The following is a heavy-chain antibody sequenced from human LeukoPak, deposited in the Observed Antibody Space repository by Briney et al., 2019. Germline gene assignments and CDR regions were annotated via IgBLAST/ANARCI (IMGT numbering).Heavy chain of an antibody. V-gene: IGHV4-59*01. CDR3: ASTVHDHTVTTLRD. Sequence: SETLSLTCTVSDDSITMYYWTWIRQPPGKGLEWIGYVDHTGSTKFNPSLNGRVSISRDTSNNFFSLRLRSVTAADTAVYYCASTVHDHTVTTLRDWGQGTLVTVSS. CDR2: VDHTGST. CDR1: DDSITMYY. J-gene: IGHJ4*02. D-gene: IGHD4-17*01.